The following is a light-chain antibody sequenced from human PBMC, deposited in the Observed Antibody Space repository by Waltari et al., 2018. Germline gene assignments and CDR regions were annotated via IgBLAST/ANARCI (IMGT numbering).Light chain of an antibody. Sequence: DIQMTQSPSSLSASLGDSVTITCRASQGIRVDLGWYQQKPGRAPKRLIYAASRLQSGVPSRFSGSGSGTEFTLTISSLEPEDFGTYYCLQHNSYPFTFGPGTKVDIK. J-gene: IGKJ3*01. V-gene: IGKV1-17*01. CDR1: QGIRVD. CDR3: LQHNSYPFT. CDR2: AAS.